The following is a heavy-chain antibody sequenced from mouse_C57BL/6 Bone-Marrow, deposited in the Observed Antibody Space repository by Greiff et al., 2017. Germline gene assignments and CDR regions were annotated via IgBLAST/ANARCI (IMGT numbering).Heavy chain of an antibody. Sequence: EVQLQQSGTVLARPGASVKMSCKTSGYTFTSYWMHWVKQRPGQGLEWIGAIYPGNSDTSYNQKFKGKAKLTAVTSASTAYMELSSLTNEDSAVYYCTRRNLFYYSPYYFDYWGQGTTLTVSS. CDR2: IYPGNSDT. CDR3: TRRNLFYYSPYYFDY. D-gene: IGHD1-1*01. CDR1: GYTFTSYW. J-gene: IGHJ2*01. V-gene: IGHV1-5*01.